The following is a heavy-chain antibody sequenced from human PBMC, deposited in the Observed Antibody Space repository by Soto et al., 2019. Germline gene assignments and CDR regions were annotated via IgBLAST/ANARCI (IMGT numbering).Heavy chain of an antibody. CDR1: GFTFDDYA. CDR3: AKESTGYSSNTIDY. CDR2: ITWNSGFI. J-gene: IGHJ4*02. D-gene: IGHD6-13*01. Sequence: EVQLVESGGGLVQPGRSLRLSCAASGFTFDDYAMHWVRQPPGKGLEWVSSITWNSGFIAYADSVKGRFTISRDNAKNYLYMQMNSLTPEDTAFYYSAKESTGYSSNTIDYWGQGTLVSVSS. V-gene: IGHV3-9*01.